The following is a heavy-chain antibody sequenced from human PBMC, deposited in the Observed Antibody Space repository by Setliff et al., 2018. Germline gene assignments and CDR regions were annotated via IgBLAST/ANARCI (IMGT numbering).Heavy chain of an antibody. V-gene: IGHV1-69*10. Sequence: SVKVSCKASGGTFSSYAISWVRQAPGQGLEWMGGIIPILGIANSAQKFQGRVTITADESPSTAYMELSSLRSEDTAVYYCARVGAGRYGGGGDYWGQGTLVTVSS. CDR3: ARVGAGRYGGGGDY. CDR2: IIPILGIA. CDR1: GGTFSSYA. D-gene: IGHD2-21*01. J-gene: IGHJ4*02.